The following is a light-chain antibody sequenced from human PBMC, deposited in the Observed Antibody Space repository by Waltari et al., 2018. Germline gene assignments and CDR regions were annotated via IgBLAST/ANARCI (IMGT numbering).Light chain of an antibody. CDR1: QTVSTN. Sequence: EIVMTQSPATLSVSPGDRATLSCRASQTVSTNLAWYQQKPGQAPRLLLYGSSTRAAGIPARFSGSGSGTDFTLSISSLQSEDFAVYYCQHYDNWPLTLGGGTKVEFK. CDR2: GSS. J-gene: IGKJ4*01. V-gene: IGKV3-15*01. CDR3: QHYDNWPLT.